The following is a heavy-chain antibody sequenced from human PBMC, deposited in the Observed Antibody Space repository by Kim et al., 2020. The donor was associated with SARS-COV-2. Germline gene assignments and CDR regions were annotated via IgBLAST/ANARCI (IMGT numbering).Heavy chain of an antibody. CDR1: GFTFSSYA. V-gene: IGHV3-30*04. J-gene: IGHJ5*02. Sequence: GGSLRLSCAASGFTFSSYAMHWVRQAPGKGLEWVAVISYDGSNKYYADSVKGRFTISRDNSKNTLYLQMNSLRAEDTAVYYCARGFVAMVRGVIPYNWFDPWGQGTLVTVSS. D-gene: IGHD3-10*01. CDR3: ARGFVAMVRGVIPYNWFDP. CDR2: ISYDGSNK.